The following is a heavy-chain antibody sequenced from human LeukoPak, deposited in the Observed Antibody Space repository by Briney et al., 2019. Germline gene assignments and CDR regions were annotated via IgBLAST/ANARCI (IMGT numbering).Heavy chain of an antibody. D-gene: IGHD3-10*01. Sequence: ASVKVSCKASGYTFTGYYMHWVRQAPGQGLEWMGWINPNSGGTSYAQKFQGRVTMTRDTSISTAYMELSRLRSDDTAVYYCARVIYAYGFNDYWGQGTLVTVSS. CDR1: GYTFTGYY. V-gene: IGHV1-2*02. CDR2: INPNSGGT. J-gene: IGHJ4*02. CDR3: ARVIYAYGFNDY.